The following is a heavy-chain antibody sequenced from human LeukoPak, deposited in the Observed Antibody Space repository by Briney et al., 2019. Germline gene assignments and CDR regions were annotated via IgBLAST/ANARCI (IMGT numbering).Heavy chain of an antibody. V-gene: IGHV4-38-2*01. D-gene: IGHD3-22*01. CDR1: GYSINGGYY. J-gene: IGHJ4*02. CDR2: IYPPGKT. CDR3: AGKYYYDSSGYFYVDY. Sequence: SETLSLTCAVSGYSINGGYYWGWIRQTPEKGLKWIASIYPPGKTYYNPSLKSRVTISTDTSKNQFSLKLSSVTAADTAVYYCAGKYYYDSSGYFYVDYWGQGTLVTVSS.